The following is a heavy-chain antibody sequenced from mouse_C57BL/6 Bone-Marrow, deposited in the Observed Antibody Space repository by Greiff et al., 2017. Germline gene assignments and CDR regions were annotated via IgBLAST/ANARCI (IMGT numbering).Heavy chain of an antibody. CDR3: ARHYDYAWSAY. CDR1: GYTFTSYG. CDR2: IYPRSGNT. Sequence: VQLQQSGAELARPGASVKLSCKASGYTFTSYGISWVKQRTGQGLEWIGEIYPRSGNTYYNEKFKGKATLTADKSSSTAYMELRSLTSEDSAVYFCARHYDYAWSAYWGQGTLVTVSA. J-gene: IGHJ3*01. V-gene: IGHV1-81*01. D-gene: IGHD2-4*01.